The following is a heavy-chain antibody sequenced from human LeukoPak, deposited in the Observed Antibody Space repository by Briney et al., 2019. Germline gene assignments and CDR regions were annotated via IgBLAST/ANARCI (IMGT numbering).Heavy chain of an antibody. D-gene: IGHD1/OR15-1a*01. CDR1: GFAFSSYA. CDR2: ISGSGGST. CDR3: GRIAINANNGMDV. J-gene: IGHJ6*02. V-gene: IGHV3-23*01. Sequence: GGSLRLSCAASGFAFSSYAMSWVRQAPGKGLEWVSAISGSGGSTYYADSVKGRFTISRDNSKNTLYLQMNSLRAEDTAVYYCGRIAINANNGMDVWGQGTTVTVSS.